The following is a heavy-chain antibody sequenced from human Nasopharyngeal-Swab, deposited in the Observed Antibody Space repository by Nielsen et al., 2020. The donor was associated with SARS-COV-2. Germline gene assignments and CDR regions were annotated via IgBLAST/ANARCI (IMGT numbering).Heavy chain of an antibody. CDR1: GFTFNSYA. J-gene: IGHJ4*02. CDR2: ISGSGGST. D-gene: IGHD2-15*01. CDR3: ATPGTRCSGDTCNMWVFDY. Sequence: GESLKISCAASGFTFNSYAMSWVRQAPGKGLEWVSSISGSGGSTYYADSVKGRFTISRDNSKNTLYLQMHSLRAEDTAVYYCATPGTRCSGDTCNMWVFDYWGQGTLVTVSS. V-gene: IGHV3-23*01.